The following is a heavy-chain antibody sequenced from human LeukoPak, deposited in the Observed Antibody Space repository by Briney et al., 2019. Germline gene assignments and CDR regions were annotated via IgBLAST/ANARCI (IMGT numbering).Heavy chain of an antibody. J-gene: IGHJ4*02. D-gene: IGHD3-22*01. CDR3: AKAGYYDSSGYVRRPFDY. Sequence: PGGSLRLSCAASGFTFSSYGMSWVRQAPGKGLEWVSSISGNGVNTYHADSVQGRFTISRDNSKNTLYLQMNSLRTEDTAVYYCAKAGYYDSSGYVRRPFDYWGQPTLVTVSS. CDR1: GFTFSSYG. CDR2: ISGNGVNT. V-gene: IGHV3-23*01.